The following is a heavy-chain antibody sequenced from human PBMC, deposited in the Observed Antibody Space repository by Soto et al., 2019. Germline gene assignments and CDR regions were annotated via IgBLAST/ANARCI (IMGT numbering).Heavy chain of an antibody. CDR3: ARGGEGYNFGAVY. D-gene: IGHD5-12*01. CDR2: IIPKLGSA. Sequence: QVQLVQSGAEVKEPGSSVKVSCKASGVGNLRDYRTTWVRRAPGQGLEWMGGIIPKLGSANYAKKFQGRVTSTADESTNSVFMELRSLRSDDTAVYYCARGGEGYNFGAVYWGQGTPVTVSS. J-gene: IGHJ4*02. V-gene: IGHV1-69*01. CDR1: GVGNLRDYR.